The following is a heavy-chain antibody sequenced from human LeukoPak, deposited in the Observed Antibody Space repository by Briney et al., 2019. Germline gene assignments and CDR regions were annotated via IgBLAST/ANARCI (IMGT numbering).Heavy chain of an antibody. D-gene: IGHD4-17*01. V-gene: IGHV3-21*01. CDR2: ISSSSSYI. Sequence: GGSLRLSCAASGYTFSSYSMNWVRQAPGKGLEWVSSISSSSSYIYYADSVKGRFTISRDNAKNSLYLQMNSLRAEDTAVYYCARSGVTTVTTLDYWGQGTLVTVSS. J-gene: IGHJ4*02. CDR3: ARSGVTTVTTLDY. CDR1: GYTFSSYS.